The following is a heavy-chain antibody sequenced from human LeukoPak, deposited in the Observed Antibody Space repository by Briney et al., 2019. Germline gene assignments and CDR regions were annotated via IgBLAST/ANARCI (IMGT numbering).Heavy chain of an antibody. V-gene: IGHV4-30-4*08. Sequence: SETLSLTCTVSGGSISSGSYYWSWIRQPPGKGLEWIGYIYYSGSTYYNPSLKSRVTISVDTSKNQFSLKLSSVTAADTAVYYCARGSWSSSIDYWGQGTLVTVSS. CDR3: ARGSWSSSIDY. J-gene: IGHJ4*02. CDR2: IYYSGST. CDR1: GGSISSGSYY. D-gene: IGHD6-6*01.